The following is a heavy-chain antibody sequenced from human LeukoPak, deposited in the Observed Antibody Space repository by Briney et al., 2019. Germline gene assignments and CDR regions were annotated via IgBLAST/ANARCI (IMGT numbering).Heavy chain of an antibody. CDR2: IYHNGST. CDR1: GGSVSSGGFS. J-gene: IGHJ4*02. Sequence: PSETLSLTCAVSGGSVSSGGFSWSWIRQPPGKGPELIGYIYHNGSTSYNPSLKSRVTISVDRSKNQFSLNLSSVTAADTAVYFCARGIGLLCPDYWGQGTLVTVSS. CDR3: ARGIGLLCPDY. V-gene: IGHV4-30-2*01. D-gene: IGHD3-10*02.